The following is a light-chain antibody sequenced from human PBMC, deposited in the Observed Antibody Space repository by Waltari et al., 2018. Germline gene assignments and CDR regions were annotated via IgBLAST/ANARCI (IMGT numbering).Light chain of an antibody. CDR2: EDN. CDR1: SGSIASNY. V-gene: IGLV6-57*01. J-gene: IGLJ3*02. Sequence: NFMLTQPHSVSESPGKTVTISCTRSSGSIASNYVQWYQQRPGSSPTTVIYEDNQRPPGVPGRFSGSIDSSSNSASLTISGLKTEDEADYYCQSYDSSNPWVFGGGTKLTVL. CDR3: QSYDSSNPWV.